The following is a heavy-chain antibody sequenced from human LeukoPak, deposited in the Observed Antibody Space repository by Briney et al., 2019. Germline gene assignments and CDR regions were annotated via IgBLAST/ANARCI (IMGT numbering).Heavy chain of an antibody. V-gene: IGHV1-2*04. CDR2: INPNSGGT. J-gene: IGHJ4*02. CDR1: GYTFTGYY. D-gene: IGHD4-23*01. CDR3: AREEVGGKGGNYFDY. Sequence: AASVKVSCKASGYTFTGYYMHWVRQAPGQGLEWMGWINPNSGGTNYAQKFQGWVTMTRDTSISTAYMELSRLRSDDTAVYYCAREEVGGKGGNYFDYWGQGTLVTVSS.